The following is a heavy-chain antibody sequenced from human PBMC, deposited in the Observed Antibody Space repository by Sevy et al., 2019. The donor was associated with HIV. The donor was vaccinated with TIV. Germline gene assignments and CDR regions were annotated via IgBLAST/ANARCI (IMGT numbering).Heavy chain of an antibody. V-gene: IGHV1-2*02. CDR2: INSDSGVT. J-gene: IGHJ6*02. CDR3: ARLTTKPTSDLYGMDV. D-gene: IGHD4-17*01. CDR1: GYIFTDYY. Sequence: ASVKVSCKASGYIFTDYYIHWVRQAPGQGLEWMAWINSDSGVTNYAQRFQGEVTVTRDTSLNTAYFDLSRVKSNDTAIYFCARLTTKPTSDLYGMDVWGQGTTVTVSS.